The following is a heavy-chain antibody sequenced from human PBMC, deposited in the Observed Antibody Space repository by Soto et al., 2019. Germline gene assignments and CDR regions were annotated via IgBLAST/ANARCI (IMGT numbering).Heavy chain of an antibody. CDR2: ISYDGSNK. Sequence: QVQLVESGGGVVQPGRSLRLSCAASGFTFSSYAMHWVRQAPGKGLEWVAVISYDGSNKYYADSVKGRFTISRDNSKNALYLQMNSLRAEDTAVYYCARDKYSSGSRLHYYCYGMDVWGQGTTVTVSS. CDR3: ARDKYSSGSRLHYYCYGMDV. V-gene: IGHV3-30-3*01. D-gene: IGHD6-19*01. CDR1: GFTFSSYA. J-gene: IGHJ6*02.